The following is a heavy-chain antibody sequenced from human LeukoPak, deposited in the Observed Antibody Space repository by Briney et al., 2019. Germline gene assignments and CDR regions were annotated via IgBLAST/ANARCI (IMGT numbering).Heavy chain of an antibody. CDR3: AKDRGYIVVVVAATSWFDP. D-gene: IGHD2-15*01. Sequence: GGSLRLSCAASGFTFSIYAMSWVRQAPGKGLEWVSAISGSGGSTYYADSVKGRFTISRDNSKNTLYLQMNSLRAEDTAVYYCAKDRGYIVVVVAATSWFDPWGQGTLVTVSS. J-gene: IGHJ5*02. CDR2: ISGSGGST. V-gene: IGHV3-23*01. CDR1: GFTFSIYA.